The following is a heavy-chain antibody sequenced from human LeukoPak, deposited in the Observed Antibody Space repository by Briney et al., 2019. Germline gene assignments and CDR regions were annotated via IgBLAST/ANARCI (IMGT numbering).Heavy chain of an antibody. CDR1: GGSFSGYY. V-gene: IGHV4-34*01. J-gene: IGHJ5*02. CDR3: ARALNWFDP. Sequence: TASETQSLTCAVYGGSFSGYYWSWIRQPPGKGLEWIGEINHSGSTNYNPSLKSRVTISVDTSKNQFSLKLSSVTAADTAVYYCARALNWFDPWGQGTLVTVSS. CDR2: INHSGST.